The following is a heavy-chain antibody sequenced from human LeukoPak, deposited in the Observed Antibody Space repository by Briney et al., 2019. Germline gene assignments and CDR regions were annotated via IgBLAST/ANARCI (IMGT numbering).Heavy chain of an antibody. CDR1: GYTFTDYY. CDR3: EVYGDPADY. Sequence: VASVKVSCKASGYTFTDYYMHWVRQAPGQGLEWMGWINPNSGGTNYAQKFQGRVTMTRDTSISTAYMELSSLRSDDTAVYYCEVYGDPADYWGQGTLVTVSS. CDR2: INPNSGGT. D-gene: IGHD4-17*01. J-gene: IGHJ4*02. V-gene: IGHV1-2*02.